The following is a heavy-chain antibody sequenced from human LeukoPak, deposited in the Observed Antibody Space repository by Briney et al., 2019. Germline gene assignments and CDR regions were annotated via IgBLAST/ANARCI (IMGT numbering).Heavy chain of an antibody. CDR2: IYHGGST. CDR1: GGSISSSNW. J-gene: IGHJ2*01. CDR3: ARGRLPAAYFDL. D-gene: IGHD6-25*01. V-gene: IGHV4-4*02. Sequence: PSETLSLTCAVSGGSISSSNWWSWVRQPPGKGLEWIGKIYHGGSTNYNPSLKSRVTISVDTSKNQFSLKLSSVTAADTAVYYCARGRLPAAYFDLWGRGTLVTVSS.